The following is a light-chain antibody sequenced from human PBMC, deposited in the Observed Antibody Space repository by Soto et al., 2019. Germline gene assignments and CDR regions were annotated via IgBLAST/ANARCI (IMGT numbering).Light chain of an antibody. Sequence: QSALTQPASVSGSPGQSITISCTGTSSDVGSYNLVSWYQQHPGKAPKLMIYEGSKRPSGVSNRFSGSKSGNTASLTISGLQAEDEADYYCCSYAGSSYVFGTGTTVTVL. CDR3: CSYAGSSYV. V-gene: IGLV2-23*01. CDR2: EGS. CDR1: SSDVGSYNL. J-gene: IGLJ1*01.